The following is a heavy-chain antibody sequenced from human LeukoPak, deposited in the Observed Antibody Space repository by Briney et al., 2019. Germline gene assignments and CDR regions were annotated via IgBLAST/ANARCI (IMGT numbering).Heavy chain of an antibody. D-gene: IGHD3-22*01. V-gene: IGHV3-53*01. J-gene: IGHJ4*02. CDR2: IYSGGTT. CDR3: AREPGANYYDSSGYYYAEDY. Sequence: GGSLRLSCAASGFTVSSNYMSWVRQAPGKGLEWVSVIYSGGTTYYADSVKGRFTISRDNSKNTLYLQMNSLRAEDTAVYYCAREPGANYYDSSGYYYAEDYWGQGTLVTVSS. CDR1: GFTVSSNY.